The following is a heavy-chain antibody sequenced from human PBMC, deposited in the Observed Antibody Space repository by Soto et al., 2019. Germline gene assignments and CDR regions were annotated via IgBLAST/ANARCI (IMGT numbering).Heavy chain of an antibody. Sequence: QPGGSLRLSCAASGLTVSSSYMSWVRQAPGKGLQWVSVIYSAGSTYYANSVKGRFTISRDISTNMVYLQMSSLTDEDTAVYYCARAREPEYSSAIFWDIWVQGA. CDR3: ARAREPEYSSAIFWDI. D-gene: IGHD2-21*01. CDR2: IYSAGST. V-gene: IGHV3-53*01. J-gene: IGHJ4*02. CDR1: GLTVSSSY.